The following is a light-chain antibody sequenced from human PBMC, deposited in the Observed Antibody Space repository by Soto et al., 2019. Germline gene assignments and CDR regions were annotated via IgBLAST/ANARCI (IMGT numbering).Light chain of an antibody. J-gene: IGKJ4*01. Sequence: IPLTQSPSSLSASVGDIVTITCLASQGISSYLGWYQQKPGKAPNLLIYDASTLHSGVPSRFSGGGSGTDFTLTISSLQPEDFATYYCQQVNVYPSTFGGGTKVDIK. V-gene: IGKV1-9*01. CDR3: QQVNVYPST. CDR1: QGISSY. CDR2: DAS.